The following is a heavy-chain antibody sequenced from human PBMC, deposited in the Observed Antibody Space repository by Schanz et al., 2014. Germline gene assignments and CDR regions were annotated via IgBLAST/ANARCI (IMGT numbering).Heavy chain of an antibody. CDR3: ARDRVSFVRGPLGVD. D-gene: IGHD3-10*01. J-gene: IGHJ4*02. CDR1: GYSFTDYA. Sequence: QVQLVQSGVEVKRPGASVRVSCKASGYSFTDYAIHWVRQAPGQGLEWMGWISGYNGDTNYAPKFQDRVTMTTDTSTGITSLELSILKSDDTAVYYCARDRVSFVRGPLGVDWGQGTQVIVSA. V-gene: IGHV1-18*01. CDR2: ISGYNGDT.